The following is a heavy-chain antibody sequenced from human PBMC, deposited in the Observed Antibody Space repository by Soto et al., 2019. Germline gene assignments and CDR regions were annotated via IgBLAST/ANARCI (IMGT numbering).Heavy chain of an antibody. CDR3: AASIFYYGMDV. V-gene: IGHV5-51*01. CDR1: GYTFTDYW. Sequence: ASLKISCKRSGYTFTDYWIGWVRQMPGKGLEWMGIIYPCDSDTKYNPSFQGQVTISADKSITTTYLQWSSLKASDTAIYYCAASIFYYGMDVWGQGTTVIVSS. J-gene: IGHJ6*02. CDR2: IYPCDSDT.